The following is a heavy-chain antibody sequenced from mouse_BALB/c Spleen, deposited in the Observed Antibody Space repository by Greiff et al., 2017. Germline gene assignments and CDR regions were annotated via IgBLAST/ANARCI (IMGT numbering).Heavy chain of an antibody. CDR3: ARTGFDY. CDR1: GFTFSSYA. CDR2: ISSGGSYT. Sequence: EVQGVESGGGLVKPGGSLKLSCAASGFTFSSYAMSWVRQSPEKRLEWVAEISSGGSYTYYPDTVTGRFTISRDNAKNTLYLEMSSLRSEDTAMYYCARTGFDYWGQGTTLTVSS. D-gene: IGHD4-1*01. V-gene: IGHV5-9-4*01. J-gene: IGHJ2*01.